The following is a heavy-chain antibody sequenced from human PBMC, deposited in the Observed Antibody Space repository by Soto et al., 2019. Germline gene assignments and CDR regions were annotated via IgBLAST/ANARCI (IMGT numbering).Heavy chain of an antibody. J-gene: IGHJ5*02. Sequence: PSETLSLTCTISGGSVSTYYWSWIRQPPGKELEWIGLTSYSGNTNYNPSLKSRVAMAVDTSKNQFSLKLSSVTAADTAVYYCAKSLLGDFWRWVGWFDPWGQGTLVTVSS. V-gene: IGHV4-59*02. CDR2: TSYSGNT. CDR1: GGSVSTYY. D-gene: IGHD3-3*01. CDR3: AKSLLGDFWRWVGWFDP.